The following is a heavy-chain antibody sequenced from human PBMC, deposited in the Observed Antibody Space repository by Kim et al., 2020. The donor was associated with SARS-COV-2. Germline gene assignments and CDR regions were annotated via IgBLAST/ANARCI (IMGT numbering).Heavy chain of an antibody. CDR1: GGSISSGCYY. CDR3: ARGDSGYFDY. CDR2: IYYSGST. D-gene: IGHD6-25*01. V-gene: IGHV4-31*03. J-gene: IGHJ4*02. Sequence: SETLSLTCTVSGGSISSGCYYWSWIRQHPGKGLEWIGYIYYSGSTYYNLSLKSRVTISVDTSKNQFSLKLSSVTAADTAVYYCARGDSGYFDYWGQGTLVTVPS.